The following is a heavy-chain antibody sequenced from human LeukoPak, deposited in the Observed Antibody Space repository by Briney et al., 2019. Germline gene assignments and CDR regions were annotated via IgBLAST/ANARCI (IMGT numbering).Heavy chain of an antibody. CDR2: IYTSGSN. CDR1: GGSISSSSYY. Sequence: SETLSLTCTVSGGSISSSSYYWGWIRQPPGKGLEWIGRIYTSGSNNYNPSLKSRVSMSVDTSKNQFSLRLSSVTAADTAVYYCARVSSSWYQDWYFDVWGRGTLVTVSS. V-gene: IGHV4-39*07. D-gene: IGHD6-13*01. CDR3: ARVSSSWYQDWYFDV. J-gene: IGHJ2*01.